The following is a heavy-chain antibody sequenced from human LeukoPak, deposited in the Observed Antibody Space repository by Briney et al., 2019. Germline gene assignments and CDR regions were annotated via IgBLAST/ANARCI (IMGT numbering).Heavy chain of an antibody. CDR3: ARDGWPGSSYYRPFDY. D-gene: IGHD3-10*01. CDR1: GFSFSSYS. V-gene: IGHV3-21*01. CDR2: ISSGSNYI. J-gene: IGHJ4*02. Sequence: GGSLRLPCAASGFSFSSYSINWIRQTPGKGLEWVSSISSGSNYIYYADSVKGRFIISRDNAENSLHLQMNSLRAEDTAVYYCARDGWPGSSYYRPFDYWGQGTLVTVSS.